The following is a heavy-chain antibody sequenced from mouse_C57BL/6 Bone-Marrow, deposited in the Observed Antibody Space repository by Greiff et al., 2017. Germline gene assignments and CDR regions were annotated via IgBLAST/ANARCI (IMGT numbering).Heavy chain of an antibody. CDR2: ISDGGSYT. J-gene: IGHJ2*01. CDR1: GFTFSSYA. V-gene: IGHV5-4*01. D-gene: IGHD4-1*01. CDR3: ARDSANWYYFDY. Sequence: DVHLVESGGGLVKPGGSLKLSCAASGFTFSSYAMSWVRQTPEKRLEWVATISDGGSYTYYPDNVKGRFTISRDNAKNNLYLQMSHLKSEDTAMYYCARDSANWYYFDYWGQGTTLTVSS.